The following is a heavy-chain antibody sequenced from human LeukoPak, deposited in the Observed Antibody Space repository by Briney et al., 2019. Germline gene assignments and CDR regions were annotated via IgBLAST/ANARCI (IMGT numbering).Heavy chain of an antibody. CDR2: ISGSGGST. D-gene: IGHD3-22*01. CDR3: AKEAYYDSSGYHLGYFQH. Sequence: GGSLRLSCAADGFTFSSYEMNWVRQAPGKGLEWVSAISGSGGSTYYADSVKGRFTISRDNSKNTLYLQMNSLRAEDTAVYYCAKEAYYDSSGYHLGYFQHWGQGTLVTVSS. CDR1: GFTFSSYE. V-gene: IGHV3-23*01. J-gene: IGHJ1*01.